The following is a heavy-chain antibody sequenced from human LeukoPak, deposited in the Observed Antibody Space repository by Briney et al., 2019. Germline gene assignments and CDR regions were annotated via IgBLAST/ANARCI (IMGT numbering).Heavy chain of an antibody. CDR3: AKGGVTVIDY. Sequence: PGGSLRLSCAASAFTFSSYWMHWVRQAPGKGLVWVSRINSDGISTSYADSVKGRFTISRDNAKNTLYLQMNSLRAEDTAVYYCAKGGVTVIDYWGQGTLVTVSS. D-gene: IGHD4-17*01. V-gene: IGHV3-74*01. J-gene: IGHJ4*02. CDR1: AFTFSSYW. CDR2: INSDGIST.